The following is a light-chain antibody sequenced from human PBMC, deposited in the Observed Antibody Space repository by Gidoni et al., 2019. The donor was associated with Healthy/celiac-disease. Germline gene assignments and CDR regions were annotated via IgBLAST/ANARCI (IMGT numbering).Light chain of an antibody. CDR1: SSNIGAGYE. J-gene: IGLJ1*01. V-gene: IGLV1-40*01. Sequence: QSVLTQPPSGSGAPGQRVTISGTGSSSNIGAGYEVHWYQQLPGTAPKLLIYGNSTRPSGVPDRFSGSKSGTSASLAITGLQAEDEADYYCQSYDSSLSGSEVFGTGTKVTVL. CDR2: GNS. CDR3: QSYDSSLSGSEV.